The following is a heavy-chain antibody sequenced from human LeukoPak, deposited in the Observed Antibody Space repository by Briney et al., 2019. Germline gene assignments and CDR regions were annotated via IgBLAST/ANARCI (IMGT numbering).Heavy chain of an antibody. V-gene: IGHV3-30*02. D-gene: IGHD3-10*01. CDR1: EFTFSSYG. CDR2: IRYDGSKK. J-gene: IGHJ4*02. Sequence: PGGSLRLSCAASEFTFSSYGMHWVRQAPGKGLEWMAFIRYDGSKKYYADSVKGRFTISRDNSKNTLYLQMNSLRAEDTAVYYCAKDGLVKRGFGEFSDYWGQGTLVTVSS. CDR3: AKDGLVKRGFGEFSDY.